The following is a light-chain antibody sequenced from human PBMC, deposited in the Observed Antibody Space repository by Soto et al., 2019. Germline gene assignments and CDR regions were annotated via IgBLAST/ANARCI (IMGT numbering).Light chain of an antibody. CDR1: QSVQFN. Sequence: EIVLTQSPGTLSLSPGERATLSCRASQSVQFNYVAWYQQKPGQAPRLLIYGASTRATDIPARFSGSGCGTEFTLTISSLQSEDFAVYYCQQYNNWPRTFGQGTKVDIK. V-gene: IGKV3-15*01. CDR2: GAS. CDR3: QQYNNWPRT. J-gene: IGKJ2*01.